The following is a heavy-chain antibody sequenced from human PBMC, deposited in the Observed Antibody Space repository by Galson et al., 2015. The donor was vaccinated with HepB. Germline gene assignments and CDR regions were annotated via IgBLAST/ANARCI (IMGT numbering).Heavy chain of an antibody. J-gene: IGHJ4*02. Sequence: SETLSLTCTVSGGSVSSYYWSWIRQPPGKGLEWIGYIYYSGSTNYNPSLKSRVTISVDTSKNQFSLMLRSVTAADTAVYYCARRNTGYYYDSSGYYYDYWGQGTLVTVSS. D-gene: IGHD3-22*01. V-gene: IGHV4-59*08. CDR3: ARRNTGYYYDSSGYYYDY. CDR1: GGSVSSYY. CDR2: IYYSGST.